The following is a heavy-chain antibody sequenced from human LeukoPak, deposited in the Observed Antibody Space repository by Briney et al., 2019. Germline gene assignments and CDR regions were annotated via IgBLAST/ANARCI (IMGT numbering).Heavy chain of an antibody. J-gene: IGHJ3*02. CDR2: ISSSSSYI. Sequence: GGSLSLSCAASGFTFSSYSMNWVRQAPGKGLEWVSSISSSSSYIYYAGSVKGRFTISRDNAKNSLYLQMNSLRAEDTAVYYCARDWQYCGGDCYSIDAFDIWGQGTMVTVSS. D-gene: IGHD2-21*02. CDR3: ARDWQYCGGDCYSIDAFDI. V-gene: IGHV3-21*01. CDR1: GFTFSSYS.